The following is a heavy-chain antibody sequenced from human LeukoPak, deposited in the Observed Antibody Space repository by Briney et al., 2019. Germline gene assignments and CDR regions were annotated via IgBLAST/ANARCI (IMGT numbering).Heavy chain of an antibody. Sequence: ASVKVSCKASGYTFTSYGISWVRQAPGQGLEWMGWISAYNGNTNYAQKLQGRVTMTTDTSTSTAYMELRSLRSDDTAVYYCARDSSDIVVVVAATGAYNWFDPWGQGTLVTVSS. CDR3: ARDSSDIVVVVAATGAYNWFDP. D-gene: IGHD2-15*01. V-gene: IGHV1-18*01. CDR1: GYTFTSYG. J-gene: IGHJ5*02. CDR2: ISAYNGNT.